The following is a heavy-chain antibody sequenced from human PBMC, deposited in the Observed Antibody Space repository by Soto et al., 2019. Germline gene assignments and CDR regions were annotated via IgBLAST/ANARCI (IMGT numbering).Heavy chain of an antibody. J-gene: IGHJ4*02. CDR3: ARRDYYDSSGYYFDY. CDR1: GGSISSSSYY. CDR2: IYYSGST. D-gene: IGHD3-22*01. Sequence: SETLSLTCTVSGGSISSSSYYWGWIRQPPGKGLEWIGSIYYSGSTYYNPSLKSRVTISVDTSKNQFSLKLSSVTAADTAVYYCARRDYYDSSGYYFDYWGQGTLVTVPQ. V-gene: IGHV4-39*01.